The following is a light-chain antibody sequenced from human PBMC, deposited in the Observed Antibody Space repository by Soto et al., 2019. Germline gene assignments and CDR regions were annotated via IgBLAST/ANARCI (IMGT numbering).Light chain of an antibody. V-gene: IGLV2-8*01. Sequence: QSALTQPPSASGSPGQSLTISCTGTSSDVGGYNYVSWYQQHPGKAPKLMIYEVTKRPSGVPDRFSGSKSGNTASLTVSGLQADDEADYYCSAYTTSETWVFGGGTKLTVL. CDR2: EVT. J-gene: IGLJ3*02. CDR1: SSDVGGYNY. CDR3: SAYTTSETWV.